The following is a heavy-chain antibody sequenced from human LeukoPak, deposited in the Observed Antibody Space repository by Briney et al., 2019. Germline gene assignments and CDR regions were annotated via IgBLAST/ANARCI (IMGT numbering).Heavy chain of an antibody. Sequence: GGSLRLSCAASGFTFSSYAMSWVRQAPGKGLEWVSAISGSGGSTYYADSVKGRFTISRDNSKNTLYLQMNSLRAEDTAVYYCAKLYRYYYDSSGLPDYWGQGTLVTVSS. CDR2: ISGSGGST. J-gene: IGHJ4*02. CDR1: GFTFSSYA. V-gene: IGHV3-23*01. D-gene: IGHD3-22*01. CDR3: AKLYRYYYDSSGLPDY.